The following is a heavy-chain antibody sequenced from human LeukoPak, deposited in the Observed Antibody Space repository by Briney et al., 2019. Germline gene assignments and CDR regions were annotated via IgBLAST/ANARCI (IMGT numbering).Heavy chain of an antibody. CDR3: ARLPKYSRPLDY. Sequence: ASVKVSCKASGYTFSSYDINWVRQATGQGLEWMGWMNPNSGNTAYAQKFQGRVTMSRDTSVSTAYMELSSLRSEDTAVYYCARLPKYSRPLDYWGQGTLVAVSS. V-gene: IGHV1-8*02. CDR2: MNPNSGNT. D-gene: IGHD6-6*01. CDR1: GYTFSSYD. J-gene: IGHJ4*02.